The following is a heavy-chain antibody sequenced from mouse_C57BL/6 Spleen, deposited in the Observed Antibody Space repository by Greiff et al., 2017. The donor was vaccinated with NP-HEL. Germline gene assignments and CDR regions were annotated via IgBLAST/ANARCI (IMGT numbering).Heavy chain of an antibody. CDR1: GYAFSSYW. Sequence: VQLQQSGAELVKPGASVKISCKASGYAFSSYWMNWVKQRPGKGLEWIGQIYPGDGDTNYNGKFKGKATLTADKSSSTAYMQLSSLTSEDSAVYFCARGLTTVVAPGFAYWGQGTLVTVSA. V-gene: IGHV1-80*01. J-gene: IGHJ3*01. D-gene: IGHD1-1*01. CDR2: IYPGDGDT. CDR3: ARGLTTVVAPGFAY.